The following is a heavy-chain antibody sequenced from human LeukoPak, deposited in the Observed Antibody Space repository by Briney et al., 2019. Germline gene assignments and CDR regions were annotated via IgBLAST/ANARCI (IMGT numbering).Heavy chain of an antibody. CDR3: ARGRWAIFGVSEKYYFDY. CDR1: GGSFSGYY. D-gene: IGHD3-3*01. V-gene: IGHV4-34*01. CDR2: INHSGST. J-gene: IGHJ4*02. Sequence: PSETLSLTCAVYGGSFSGYYWSWIRQPPGKGLEWIGEINHSGSTNYNPSLKSRVTISVDTSKNQFSLKLSSVTAADTAVYYCARGRWAIFGVSEKYYFDYWGQGTLVTVSS.